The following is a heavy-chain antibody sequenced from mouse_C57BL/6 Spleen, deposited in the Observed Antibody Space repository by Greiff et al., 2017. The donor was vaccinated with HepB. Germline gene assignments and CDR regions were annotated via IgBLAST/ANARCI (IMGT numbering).Heavy chain of an antibody. D-gene: IGHD1-1*01. CDR3: ARGDGSSYCWYFDV. CDR1: GYSITSGYY. J-gene: IGHJ1*03. CDR2: ISYDGSN. V-gene: IGHV3-6*01. Sequence: EVQLQESGPGLVKPSQSLSLTCSVTGYSITSGYYWNWIRQFPGNKLEWMGYISYDGSNNYNPSLKNRIPITRDTSKNQFFLKLNSVTTEDTATYYCARGDGSSYCWYFDVWGTGTTVTVSS.